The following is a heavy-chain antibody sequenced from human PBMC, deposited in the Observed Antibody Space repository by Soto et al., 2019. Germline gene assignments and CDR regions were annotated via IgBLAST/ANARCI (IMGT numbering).Heavy chain of an antibody. Sequence: SETLSLTCAVYGGSFRGYYWSWIRQPPGKGLEWIGEINHSGSTKYNPSLKSRVTVSVDTSKNQFSLTLSSVTAADTAVYYCARESYNWNYESEDFDIWGQGTMVT. CDR1: GGSFRGYY. J-gene: IGHJ3*02. D-gene: IGHD1-7*01. CDR3: ARESYNWNYESEDFDI. V-gene: IGHV4-34*01. CDR2: INHSGST.